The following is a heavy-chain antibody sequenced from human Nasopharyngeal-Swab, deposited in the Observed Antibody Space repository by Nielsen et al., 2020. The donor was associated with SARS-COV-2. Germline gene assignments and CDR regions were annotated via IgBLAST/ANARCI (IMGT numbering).Heavy chain of an antibody. CDR3: ARDFSTVAESFDY. CDR1: GFTFSSYS. D-gene: IGHD4-23*01. CDR2: ISSSSSYI. J-gene: IGHJ4*02. V-gene: IGHV3-21*01. Sequence: GGSLSLSCAAFGFTFSSYSMNWVRQAPGKGLEWVSSISSSSSYIYYADSVKGRFTISRDNAKNSLYLQMNSLRAEDTAVYYCARDFSTVAESFDYWGQGTLVTVSS.